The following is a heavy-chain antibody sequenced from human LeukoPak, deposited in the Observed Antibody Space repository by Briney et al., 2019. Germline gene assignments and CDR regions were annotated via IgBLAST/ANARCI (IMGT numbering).Heavy chain of an antibody. J-gene: IGHJ6*02. CDR1: RFTFSSSA. CDR3: AREMVYDFWSGYYIGSYGMDV. CDR2: ISNNGGYT. V-gene: IGHV3-23*01. Sequence: GGSLRLSCAASRFTFSSSAMSWVRQAPGKGLEWVSAISNNGGYTYYADSVQGRFTISRDNSKSTLCLQMNSLRAEDTAVYYCAREMVYDFWSGYYIGSYGMDVWGQGTTVTVSS. D-gene: IGHD3-3*01.